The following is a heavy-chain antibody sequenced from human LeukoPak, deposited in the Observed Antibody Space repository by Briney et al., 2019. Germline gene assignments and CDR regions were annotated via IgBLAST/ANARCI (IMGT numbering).Heavy chain of an antibody. CDR1: GGSISSGSYY. V-gene: IGHV4-61*02. D-gene: IGHD2-15*01. J-gene: IGHJ3*02. CDR2: IYTSGST. CDR3: ARVGCSGGTCYRSRGAFDI. Sequence: SETLSLTCTVSGGSISSGSYYWSWIRQPAGKGLEWIGRIYTSGSTNYNPSLKSRVTISVNTSKNQFSLKLTSVTAADTAVYYCARVGCSGGTCYRSRGAFDIWGQGTMVTVPS.